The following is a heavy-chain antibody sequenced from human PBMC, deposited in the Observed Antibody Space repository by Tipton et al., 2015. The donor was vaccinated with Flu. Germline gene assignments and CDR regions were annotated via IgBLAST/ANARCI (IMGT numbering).Heavy chain of an antibody. Sequence: QMQLVQSGVEVKKPGASVKVSCKASGYTFSNYGVTWVRQAPGRGLEWMGWVSGYNGDTNYAEKVQGRVTMTTDTSTNTAYMELRSLKSDDTAMYYCARDRGSYNIHLEYHYYYGMDVWGQGTTVTVSS. J-gene: IGHJ6*02. CDR1: GYTFSNYG. V-gene: IGHV1-18*01. D-gene: IGHD1-26*01. CDR2: VSGYNGDT. CDR3: ARDRGSYNIHLEYHYYYGMDV.